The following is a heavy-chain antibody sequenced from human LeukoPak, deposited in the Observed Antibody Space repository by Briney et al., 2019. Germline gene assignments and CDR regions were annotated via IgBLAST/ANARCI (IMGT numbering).Heavy chain of an antibody. D-gene: IGHD3-16*01. Sequence: PSETLSLTCAVYGGSFSGYYWSWIRQPPGKGLEWIGEINHSGSTSYNPSLKSRVTISVDTSKNQFSLKLSSVTAADTAVYYCARDASLWGFDYWGQGTLVTVSS. V-gene: IGHV4-34*01. CDR3: ARDASLWGFDY. CDR1: GGSFSGYY. CDR2: INHSGST. J-gene: IGHJ4*02.